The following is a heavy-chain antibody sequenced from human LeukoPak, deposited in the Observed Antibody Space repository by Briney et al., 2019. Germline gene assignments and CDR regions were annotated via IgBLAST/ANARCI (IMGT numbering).Heavy chain of an antibody. V-gene: IGHV4-34*01. Sequence: KPSETLSLTCAVYGGSFSGYYWSWIRQPPGKGLEWIGEINHSGSTNYNPSLKSRVTISVDTSKNQFSLKLSSVTAADTAVYYCARGRVAAAAPPFDYWGQGTLVTVSS. J-gene: IGHJ4*02. CDR3: ARGRVAAAAPPFDY. CDR1: GGSFSGYY. CDR2: INHSGST. D-gene: IGHD6-13*01.